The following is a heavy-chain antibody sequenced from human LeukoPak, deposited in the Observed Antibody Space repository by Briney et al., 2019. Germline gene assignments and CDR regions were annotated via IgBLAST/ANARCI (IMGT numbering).Heavy chain of an antibody. CDR3: ARDNRSPLRLFDY. V-gene: IGHV3-30-3*01. CDR2: ISYDGSNK. CDR1: GFTFSSYA. D-gene: IGHD2/OR15-2a*01. Sequence: GGSLRLSCAASGFTFSSYAMHWVRQAPGKGLEWVAVISYDGSNKYYADSVKGRFTISRDNSKNTLYLQMNSLRAEDTAVYYCARDNRSPLRLFDYWGQGTLVTVSS. J-gene: IGHJ4*02.